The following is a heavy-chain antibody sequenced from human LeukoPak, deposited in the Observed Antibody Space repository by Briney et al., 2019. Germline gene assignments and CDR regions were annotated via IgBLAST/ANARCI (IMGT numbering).Heavy chain of an antibody. CDR1: GFTFSSYA. J-gene: IGHJ4*02. V-gene: IGHV3-20*01. D-gene: IGHD3-16*01. CDR3: GRDGKARTFWGGYAQN. Sequence: GGSLRLSCAASGFTFSSYAMSWVRQAPGKGLEWVSGINWNGGSTGYADSVKGRFTISRDNAKSSLYLQMNSLRAEDTALYHCGRDGKARTFWGGYAQNWGQGTLVPVPP. CDR2: INWNGGST.